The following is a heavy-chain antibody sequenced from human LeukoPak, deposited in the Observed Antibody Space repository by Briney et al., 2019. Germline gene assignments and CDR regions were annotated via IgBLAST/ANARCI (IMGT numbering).Heavy chain of an antibody. V-gene: IGHV3-48*04. CDR2: ISTSSTTI. J-gene: IGHJ4*02. D-gene: IGHD6-19*01. CDR1: GFTFSRYA. CDR3: ARGPYTNGHYFDY. Sequence: GGSLRPSCAASGFTFSRYAMNWVRQAPGKGLEWVSYISTSSTTIYYADSVKGRFTISRDNARNSLYLQMNSLRAEDTAVYYCARGPYTNGHYFDYWGQGTLVTVSS.